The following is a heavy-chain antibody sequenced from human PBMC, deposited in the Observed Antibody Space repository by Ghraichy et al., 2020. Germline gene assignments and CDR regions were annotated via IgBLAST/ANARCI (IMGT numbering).Heavy chain of an antibody. CDR3: ARPDYGDYLFAFDI. Sequence: SETLSLTCTVSGGSISSSSYYWGWIRQPPGKGLEWIGSIYYSGSTYYNPSLKSRVTISVDTSKNQFSLKLSSVTAADTAVYYCARPDYGDYLFAFDIWGQGTMVTVSS. CDR1: GGSISSSSYY. J-gene: IGHJ3*02. D-gene: IGHD4-17*01. V-gene: IGHV4-39*01. CDR2: IYYSGST.